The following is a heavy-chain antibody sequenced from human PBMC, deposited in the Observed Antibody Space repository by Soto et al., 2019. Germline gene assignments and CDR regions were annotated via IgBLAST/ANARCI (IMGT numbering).Heavy chain of an antibody. D-gene: IGHD6-19*01. CDR3: AKTHQCLVKDYDFGMDV. Sequence: EVQLLESGGGLVQPGGSLRLSCAASGFTFSSYAMNWVRQAPGKGLEWVSGISGSGVTTYYADSVKGRFTISRDNSKNTLFLQMNSLRADDTAVYYCAKTHQCLVKDYDFGMDVWGQGTTVTVSS. J-gene: IGHJ6*02. CDR1: GFTFSSYA. CDR2: ISGSGVTT. V-gene: IGHV3-23*01.